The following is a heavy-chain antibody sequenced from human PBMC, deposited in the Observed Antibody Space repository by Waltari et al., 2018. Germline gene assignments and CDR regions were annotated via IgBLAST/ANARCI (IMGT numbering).Heavy chain of an antibody. CDR3: TSGYCSGGSCYGY. J-gene: IGHJ4*02. D-gene: IGHD2-15*01. Sequence: EVQLVEAGGGLVQLGGSLKLSCAAPGFTFSGSAMHWVRQASGKGLEWVGRISNKANSDATAYAASVKGRFTISRDDSKNTAYLQMNSLKTEDTAVYYCTSGYCSGGSCYGYWGQGTLVTVSS. V-gene: IGHV3-73*01. CDR1: GFTFSGSA. CDR2: ISNKANSDAT.